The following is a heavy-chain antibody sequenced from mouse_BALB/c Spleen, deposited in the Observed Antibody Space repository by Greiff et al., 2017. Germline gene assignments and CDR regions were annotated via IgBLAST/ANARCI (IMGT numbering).Heavy chain of an antibody. CDR2: INPDSSTI. CDR3: ARPGDSSGYGDYAMDY. CDR1: GFDFSRYW. D-gene: IGHD3-2*01. J-gene: IGHJ4*01. V-gene: IGHV4-1*02. Sequence: EVKLLESGGGLVQPGGSLKLSCAASGFDFSRYWMSWVRQAPGKGLEWIGEINPDSSTINYTPSLKDKFIISRDNAKNTLYLQMSKVRSEDTALYYCARPGDSSGYGDYAMDYWGQGTSVTVSS.